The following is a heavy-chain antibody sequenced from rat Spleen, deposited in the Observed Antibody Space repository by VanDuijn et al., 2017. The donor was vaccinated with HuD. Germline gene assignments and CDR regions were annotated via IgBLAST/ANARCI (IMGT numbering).Heavy chain of an antibody. J-gene: IGHJ4*01. Sequence: EVQLVESDGDLVQPGRSLKLSCAASGLTFSAYYMAWVRQAPTKGLEWVATISYDGSSTYYRDSVKGRFTISRDDAKSTLHLQMDSLRSEDTATYFCATKARSGYGVMDAWGQGVSVTVSS. CDR3: ATKARSGYGVMDA. D-gene: IGHD4-3*01. CDR2: ISYDGSST. V-gene: IGHV5-7*01. CDR1: GLTFSAYY.